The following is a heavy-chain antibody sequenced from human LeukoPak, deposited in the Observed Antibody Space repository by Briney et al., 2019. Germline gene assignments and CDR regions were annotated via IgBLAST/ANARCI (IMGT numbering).Heavy chain of an antibody. D-gene: IGHD3-10*01. Sequence: PSETLSLTCTVSGGSISSYYWSWIRQPPGKGLEWIGYIYYSGSTNYNPSLKSRVTISVDTSKNQFSLKLSSVTAADTAVYYCARAYDYYGSGSYLNWFDPWGQGTLVTVSS. J-gene: IGHJ5*02. CDR2: IYYSGST. V-gene: IGHV4-59*01. CDR3: ARAYDYYGSGSYLNWFDP. CDR1: GGSISSYY.